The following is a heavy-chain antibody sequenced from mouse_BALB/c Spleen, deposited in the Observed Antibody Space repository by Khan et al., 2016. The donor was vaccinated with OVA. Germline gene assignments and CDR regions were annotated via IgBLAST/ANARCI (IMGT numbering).Heavy chain of an antibody. CDR2: INSNGGST. D-gene: IGHD1-3*01. J-gene: IGHJ2*01. Sequence: EVQLVESGAGLVQPGGSLKLSCAASGFTFTSYGMYWVRQTPGKGLELVATINSNGGSTYYPDRLKGRFTISRDTAKNTLYLQMSSLKSEDTAIYYCARMEITINGGQGTTLTVSS. CDR3: ARMEITIN. CDR1: GFTFTSYG. V-gene: IGHV5-6-3*01.